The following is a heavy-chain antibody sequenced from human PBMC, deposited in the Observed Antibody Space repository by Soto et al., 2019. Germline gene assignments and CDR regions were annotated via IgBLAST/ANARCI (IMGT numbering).Heavy chain of an antibody. J-gene: IGHJ3*02. V-gene: IGHV3-23*01. Sequence: EVQLLESGGGLVQPGESLRLSCAVSGFIFGNYMMTWVRQAPGKGLEWVSTIRDGGESTYYADSVKGRFTISRDNSKKTLSLQMDSRGVEETAGYYCAPHVHRSGGSCRYDAFDIRGQGKMVPVSS. CDR1: GFIFGNYM. CDR3: APHVHRSGGSCRYDAFDI. D-gene: IGHD2-15*01. CDR2: IRDGGEST.